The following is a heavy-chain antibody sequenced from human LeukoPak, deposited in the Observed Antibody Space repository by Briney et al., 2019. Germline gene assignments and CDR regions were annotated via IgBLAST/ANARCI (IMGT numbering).Heavy chain of an antibody. Sequence: ASVKVSCKASGYTFTDYYMYWVRQAPGQGPKCMGVIHPSGGGTTYAQKFQGRVTLTKDTATSTVYIELSSLRSDDTAVYYCARMAMDPAMITNFFDLWGQGTLLIVSA. CDR2: IHPSGGGT. V-gene: IGHV1-46*01. J-gene: IGHJ4*02. CDR1: GYTFTDYY. CDR3: ARMAMDPAMITNFFDL. D-gene: IGHD5-18*01.